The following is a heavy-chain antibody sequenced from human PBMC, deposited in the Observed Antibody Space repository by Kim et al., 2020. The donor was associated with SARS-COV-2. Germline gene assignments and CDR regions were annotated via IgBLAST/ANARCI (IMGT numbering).Heavy chain of an antibody. CDR1: GFTFSSYF. CDR2: IKQDESEK. V-gene: IGHV3-7*03. D-gene: IGHD3-10*01. J-gene: IGHJ6*02. Sequence: GGSLRLSCAASGFTFSSYFMSWVRQAPGKGLEGGANIKQDESEKYYVDSVKGRFTVSRDNAKNSLFLQMNNLRAEDTAVYYCARGWIGDYYGMDVWGQGTTVTVSS. CDR3: ARGWIGDYYGMDV.